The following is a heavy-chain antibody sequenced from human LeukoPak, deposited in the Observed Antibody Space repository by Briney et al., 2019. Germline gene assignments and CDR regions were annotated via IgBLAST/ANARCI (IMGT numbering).Heavy chain of an antibody. V-gene: IGHV1-18*01. CDR3: ARDNYYDGGIYYYLP. J-gene: IGHJ5*02. D-gene: IGHD3-22*01. CDR1: GYTFTSYG. CDR2: ISAYNGNT. Sequence: GASVKVSCKASGYTFTSYGISWVRQAPGQGLEWMGWISAYNGNTNYAQNLLGRVTMTTDTSTSTAYMELRSLSSDDTAVYYCARDNYYDGGIYYYLPWGQGTQVTVSS.